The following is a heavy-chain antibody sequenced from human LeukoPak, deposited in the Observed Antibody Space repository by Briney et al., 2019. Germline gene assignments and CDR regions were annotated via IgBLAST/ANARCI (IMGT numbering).Heavy chain of an antibody. J-gene: IGHJ4*02. CDR1: GFTFSSYA. V-gene: IGHV3-30*04. Sequence: GGSLRLSCAASGFTFSSYAMHWVRQAPGKGLEWVAVISYDGSNKYYADSVKGRFTISRDNSKNTLYLQTNSLRAEDTAVYYCAREDSSGYTILWGQGTLVTVSS. D-gene: IGHD3-22*01. CDR3: AREDSSGYTIL. CDR2: ISYDGSNK.